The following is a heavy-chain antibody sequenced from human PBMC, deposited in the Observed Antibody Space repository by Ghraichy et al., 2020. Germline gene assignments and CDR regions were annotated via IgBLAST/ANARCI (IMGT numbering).Heavy chain of an antibody. CDR3: ARTAGTGNWFDP. D-gene: IGHD6-13*01. CDR2: MYYSGST. Sequence: TLSLTCSVSVDSMSSYYWTWIRQSPGKGLEWIGYMYYSGSTSYNPSLKSRVTISVDRSKNQFSLKLDSVTAADTAMYYCARTAGTGNWFDPWGQGTLVTVSS. V-gene: IGHV4-59*01. CDR1: VDSMSSYY. J-gene: IGHJ5*02.